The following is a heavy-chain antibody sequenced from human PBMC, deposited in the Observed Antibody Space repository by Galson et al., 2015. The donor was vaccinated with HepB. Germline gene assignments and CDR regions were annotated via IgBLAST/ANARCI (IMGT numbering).Heavy chain of an antibody. CDR3: AREKTPTPYCGITSCTSLLGVYYYGMGV. J-gene: IGHJ6*02. V-gene: IGHV1-46*01. Sequence: SVKVSCKASGYTFTTYYIHWVRQAPGQGLEWMGVINPSGGSTSYAQKLQGRVTMARDRSTSTVYMELSILRSEDTAVYYCAREKTPTPYCGITSCTSLLGVYYYGMGVWGQGTTVTVSS. CDR1: GYTFTTYY. CDR2: INPSGGST. D-gene: IGHD2-2*01.